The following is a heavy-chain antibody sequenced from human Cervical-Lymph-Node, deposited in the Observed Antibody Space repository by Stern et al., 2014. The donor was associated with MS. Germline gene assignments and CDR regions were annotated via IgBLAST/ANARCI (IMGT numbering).Heavy chain of an antibody. CDR3: ASQVGD. V-gene: IGHV4-61*08. CDR2: IYYSGSS. Sequence: QVQLQESGPGLVKPSETLSLTCTVSGASVNTDAYYWSWFRQPPGQGLEWIGFIYYSGSSSYNPYLKSRLTTSVDTSNTQVVLRLSSVTAADTAVYYCASQVGDWGQGTLVTVSS. CDR1: GASVNTDAYY. J-gene: IGHJ4*02. D-gene: IGHD4-17*01.